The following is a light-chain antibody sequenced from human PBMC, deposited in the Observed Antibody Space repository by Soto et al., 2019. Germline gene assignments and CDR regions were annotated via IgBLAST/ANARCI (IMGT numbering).Light chain of an antibody. J-gene: IGKJ4*01. CDR3: QQYGRSPFS. CDR1: QSVTNSY. Sequence: EIVLTQSPGTLSLSPGERATLSCRASQSVTNSYLAWYQQKPGQAPRLLIYGESSRATGIPDRFSGSGSGTDFTLTIGRLEPEDFAVYYCQQYGRSPFSFGGGTKVEIK. CDR2: GES. V-gene: IGKV3-20*01.